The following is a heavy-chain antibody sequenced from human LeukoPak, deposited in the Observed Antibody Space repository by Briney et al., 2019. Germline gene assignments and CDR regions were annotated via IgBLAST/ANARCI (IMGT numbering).Heavy chain of an antibody. CDR2: ITPNGGGT. D-gene: IGHD3-10*01. J-gene: IGHJ4*02. CDR3: ARPRGVWFGELPEYYFDY. CDR1: GYTFTGYY. Sequence: ASVKVSCKASGYTFTGYYMHWVGQAPGQGFEWMGWITPNGGGTNYGQKFQGRVTMTRDTSISTAYMELSRLRSDDTAVYYCARPRGVWFGELPEYYFDYWGQGTLVTVSS. V-gene: IGHV1-2*02.